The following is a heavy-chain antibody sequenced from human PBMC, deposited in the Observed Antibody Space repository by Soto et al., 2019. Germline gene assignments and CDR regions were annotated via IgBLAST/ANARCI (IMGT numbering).Heavy chain of an antibody. J-gene: IGHJ4*02. CDR2: INHSGST. CDR1: GGSFSGYY. D-gene: IGHD5-18*01. V-gene: IGHV4-34*01. Sequence: KTSETLSLTCAVYGGSFSGYYWSWIRQPPGKGLEWIGEINHSGSTNYNTSLKSRVTISVDTSKNQFSLKLSSVTAADTAVYYCARASSYSYGAFGYWGQGTLVTVSS. CDR3: ARASSYSYGAFGY.